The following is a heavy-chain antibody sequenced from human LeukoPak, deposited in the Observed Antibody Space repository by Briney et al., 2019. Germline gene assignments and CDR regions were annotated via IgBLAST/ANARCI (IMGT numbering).Heavy chain of an antibody. CDR3: ARRAHYYGSGSYSYYFDY. CDR2: ISAYNGNT. V-gene: IGHV1-18*01. J-gene: IGHJ4*02. CDR1: GYTFTSYG. Sequence: ASVKVSCKASGYTFTSYGFSWVRQAPGQGLEWMGWISAYNGNTNYAQKLQGRVTMTTDTSTSTAYMELRSLRSDDTAVYYCARRAHYYGSGSYSYYFDYWGQGTLVTVSS. D-gene: IGHD3-10*01.